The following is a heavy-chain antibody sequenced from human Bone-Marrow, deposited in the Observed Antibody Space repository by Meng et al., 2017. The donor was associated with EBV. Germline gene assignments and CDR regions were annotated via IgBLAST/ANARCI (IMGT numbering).Heavy chain of an antibody. V-gene: IGHV4-30-2*01. CDR1: VGSISSGGYS. J-gene: IGHJ4*02. CDR3: ARVVARSYFDY. Sequence: GSGPGKPTSTLSLTCAVSVGSISSGGYSWSGIRQPPGKGLEWIGYIYHSGSTYYNPSLKSRVTISVDRSKNQFSLKLSSVTAADTAVYYCARVVARSYFDYWGQGTLVTVSS. CDR2: IYHSGST.